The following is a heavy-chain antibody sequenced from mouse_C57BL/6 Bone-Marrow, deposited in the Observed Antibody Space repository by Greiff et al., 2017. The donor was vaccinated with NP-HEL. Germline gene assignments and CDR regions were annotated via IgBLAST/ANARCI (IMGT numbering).Heavy chain of an antibody. Sequence: EVKLVESGGGLVKPGGSLKLSCAASGFTFSSYAMSWVRQTPEKRLEWVATISDGGSYTYYPDNVKGRFTISRDNAKNNLYLQMSHLKSEDTAMYYCARDLRWLLRGFDYWGQGTTLTVSS. J-gene: IGHJ2*01. CDR3: ARDLRWLLRGFDY. V-gene: IGHV5-4*01. D-gene: IGHD2-3*01. CDR2: ISDGGSYT. CDR1: GFTFSSYA.